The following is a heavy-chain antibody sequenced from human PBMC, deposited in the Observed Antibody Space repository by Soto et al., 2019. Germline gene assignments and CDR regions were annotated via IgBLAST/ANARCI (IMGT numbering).Heavy chain of an antibody. J-gene: IGHJ3*02. CDR3: ARDRRYFDWLLQEDDAFDI. V-gene: IGHV3-48*01. Sequence: HPGGSLRLSCAASGFPFSSYSMNWVRQAPGKGLEWVSYISSSSSTIYYADSVKGRFTISRDNAKNSLYLQMNSLRAEDTAVYYCARDRRYFDWLLQEDDAFDIWGQGTMVTVSS. CDR1: GFPFSSYS. CDR2: ISSSSSTI. D-gene: IGHD3-9*01.